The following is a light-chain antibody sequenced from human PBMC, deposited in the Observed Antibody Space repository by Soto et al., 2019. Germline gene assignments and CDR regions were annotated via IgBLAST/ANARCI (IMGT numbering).Light chain of an antibody. CDR1: QSISNRY. Sequence: EIVLTQSPGSLSLSPGERVTLSCRASQSISNRYLAWYQHRPGQAPRLLIYGTSSRASGVPDRFSASGAGTDFILTISRLEPEDFAIYYCQQYGSSITFGGGTKVAIK. V-gene: IGKV3-20*01. J-gene: IGKJ4*01. CDR2: GTS. CDR3: QQYGSSIT.